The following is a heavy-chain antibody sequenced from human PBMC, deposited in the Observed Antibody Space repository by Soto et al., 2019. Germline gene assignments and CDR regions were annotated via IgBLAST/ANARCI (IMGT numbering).Heavy chain of an antibody. CDR3: TTAGTWYYYDASGVFLSDY. Sequence: GGSLRLSCAASGFTFANAWMNWVRQAPGKGLEWVGRVKSKANGETTDYAAPVKGRFTISRDDSKSTLYLQMNSLQTEDTAVYFCTTAGTWYYYDASGVFLSDYSGRGALVTVSS. D-gene: IGHD3-22*01. CDR2: VKSKANGETT. J-gene: IGHJ4*02. CDR1: GFTFANAW. V-gene: IGHV3-15*07.